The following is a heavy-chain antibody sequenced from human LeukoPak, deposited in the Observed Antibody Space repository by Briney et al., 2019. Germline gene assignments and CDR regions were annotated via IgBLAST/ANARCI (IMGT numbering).Heavy chain of an antibody. CDR2: ISGSGGST. J-gene: IGHJ4*02. D-gene: IGHD3-10*01. CDR1: GFTFSSYA. Sequence: QTGGSLRLSCAASGFTFSSYAMSWVRQAPGKGLDWVSAISGSGGSTYYADSVKGRFTISRDNSKNTLYLQMNSLRAEDTAVYYCAKSPVDYYRSGYYFDYWGQGTLVTVSS. V-gene: IGHV3-23*01. CDR3: AKSPVDYYRSGYYFDY.